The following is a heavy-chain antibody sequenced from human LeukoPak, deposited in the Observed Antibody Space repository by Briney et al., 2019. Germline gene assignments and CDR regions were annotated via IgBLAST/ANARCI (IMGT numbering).Heavy chain of an antibody. D-gene: IGHD3-3*01. CDR3: AKDFIEDTMGY. Sequence: GGSLRLSCAASGFTFNIYVMTWVRQAPGKGLEWVAFIRYDGSNKYYADSVKGRFTISRDNSKNTLYLQMNSLRAEDTAVYYCAKDFIEDTMGYWGQGTLVTVSS. V-gene: IGHV3-30*02. CDR2: IRYDGSNK. CDR1: GFTFNIYV. J-gene: IGHJ4*02.